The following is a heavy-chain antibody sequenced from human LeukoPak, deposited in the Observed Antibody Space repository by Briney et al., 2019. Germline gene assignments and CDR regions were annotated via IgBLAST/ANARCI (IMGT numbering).Heavy chain of an antibody. V-gene: IGHV3-15*01. J-gene: IGHJ4*02. D-gene: IGHD3-22*01. CDR3: VTIRFGVYYDFYY. Sequence: GGSLRLSCAASGFTFSNAWMYWVRQAPGKGLEWVGRIKTKTDGGPTDYAAPVKGRFTISRDDSKNTLYLQMNSLKTADTAVYYCVTIRFGVYYDFYYWGQGTLVTVSS. CDR2: IKTKTDGGPT. CDR1: GFTFSNAW.